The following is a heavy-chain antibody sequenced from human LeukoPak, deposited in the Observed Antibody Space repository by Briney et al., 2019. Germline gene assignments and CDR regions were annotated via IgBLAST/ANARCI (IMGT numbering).Heavy chain of an antibody. J-gene: IGHJ4*02. CDR1: GFTLSDYY. CDR3: ARAQYYLDS. Sequence: GGSLRLSCAASGFTLSDYYMSWIRQAPGKGLERVSYISSSSSNRNYADSVKGRFTISRDNAKNSLYLQMNSLRAEDTAVYYCARAQYYLDSWGQGTLVTVSS. CDR2: ISSSSSNR. V-gene: IGHV3-11*06.